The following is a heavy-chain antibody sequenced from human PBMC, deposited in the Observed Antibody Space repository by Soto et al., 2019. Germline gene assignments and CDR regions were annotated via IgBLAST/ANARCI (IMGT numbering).Heavy chain of an antibody. J-gene: IGHJ4*02. Sequence: GGSLRLSCAASGFTFSSYAVHWVRQAPGKGLDWVAVISYDGSNKYYADSVKGRFTISRDNSENTLYLQMNSLRAEDTAVYYCAREGTFYWNYLDYWGQGTLVTVSS. CDR1: GFTFSSYA. V-gene: IGHV3-30-3*01. CDR2: ISYDGSNK. CDR3: AREGTFYWNYLDY. D-gene: IGHD3-9*01.